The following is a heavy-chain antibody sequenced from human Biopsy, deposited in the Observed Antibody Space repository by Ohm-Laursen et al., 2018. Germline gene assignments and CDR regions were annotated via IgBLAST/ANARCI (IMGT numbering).Heavy chain of an antibody. CDR2: IYDNGDT. J-gene: IGHJ4*02. CDR3: ARLGSGDYFPTFFDF. CDR1: GGSINSGGHF. V-gene: IGHV4-31*03. D-gene: IGHD5-12*01. Sequence: SQTLSLTCSVSGGSINSGGHFWGWVRQSPGKGLEWIGYIYDNGDTYYNPSLKSRVTISVDTSKNQFSLELSSVTAADTAVYYCARLGSGDYFPTFFDFWGQGALVTVSS.